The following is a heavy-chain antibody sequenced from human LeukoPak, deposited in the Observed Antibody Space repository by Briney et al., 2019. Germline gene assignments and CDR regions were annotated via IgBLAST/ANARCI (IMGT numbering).Heavy chain of an antibody. J-gene: IGHJ4*02. Sequence: PSETLSLTCAVYGGSFSGYYWNWIRQPPGKGLEWIGEINHSGSTNYNSSLKSRVTISVDTSKNQFSLKLSSVTAADTAVYYCARHSLAAAGRGGFDYWGQGTLVTVSS. CDR1: GGSFSGYY. D-gene: IGHD6-13*01. CDR3: ARHSLAAAGRGGFDY. CDR2: INHSGST. V-gene: IGHV4-34*01.